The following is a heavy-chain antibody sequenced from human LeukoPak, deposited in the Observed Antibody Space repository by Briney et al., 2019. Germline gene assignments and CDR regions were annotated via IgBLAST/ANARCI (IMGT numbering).Heavy chain of an antibody. CDR2: IYTSGST. D-gene: IGHD6-13*01. Sequence: SETLSLTCTVSGGSISSYYWSWIRQPPGKGLEWIGYIYTSGSTNYNPSLKSRVTISVDTSKNQFSLKLSSVTAAETAVYYCARHGGIAARFDPWGQGTLVTVSS. CDR3: ARHGGIAARFDP. J-gene: IGHJ5*02. V-gene: IGHV4-4*09. CDR1: GGSISSYY.